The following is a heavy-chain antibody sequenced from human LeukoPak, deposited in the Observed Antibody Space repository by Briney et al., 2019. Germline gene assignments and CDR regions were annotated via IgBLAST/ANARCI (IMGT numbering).Heavy chain of an antibody. V-gene: IGHV3-23*01. J-gene: IGHJ4*02. CDR3: AKRLVAAGPYFDY. CDR1: GFTFSSYA. Sequence: PGGSLRLSCAASGFTFSSYAMSWVRQAPGKWLEWVSAISGSGSSTYYADSVKGRFTISRDNSKNTLFRQMNSLRAEDTAVYYCAKRLVAAGPYFDYWGQGTLVTVSS. D-gene: IGHD6-13*01. CDR2: ISGSGSST.